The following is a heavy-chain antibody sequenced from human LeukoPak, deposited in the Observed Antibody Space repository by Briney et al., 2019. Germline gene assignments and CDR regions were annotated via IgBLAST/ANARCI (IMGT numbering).Heavy chain of an antibody. CDR2: INPNSGGT. Sequence: GASVKVSCKACGYTFTGYYMQWVRQAPGQGLEWMGWINPNSGGTNYAQKFQGRVTMTRDTSISTAYMELSRLRSDDTAVYYCARTKGDYQLLRNDFWGQGTLVTVSS. J-gene: IGHJ4*02. V-gene: IGHV1-2*02. CDR3: ARTKGDYQLLRNDF. D-gene: IGHD2-2*01. CDR1: GYTFTGYY.